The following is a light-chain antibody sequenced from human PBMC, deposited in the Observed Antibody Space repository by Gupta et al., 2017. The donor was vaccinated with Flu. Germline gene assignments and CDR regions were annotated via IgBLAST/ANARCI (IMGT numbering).Light chain of an antibody. J-gene: IGKJ4*01. Sequence: MTQSPATLSVSPGERATLSCRASQSVSSNLAWYQQKPGQAPRLLIYGASTRATGIPARFSGSGSGTEFTLTISSLQSEDFAVYYCQQYNNWPPLTFGGGTKVEIK. CDR3: QQYNNWPPLT. CDR2: GAS. CDR1: QSVSSN. V-gene: IGKV3-15*01.